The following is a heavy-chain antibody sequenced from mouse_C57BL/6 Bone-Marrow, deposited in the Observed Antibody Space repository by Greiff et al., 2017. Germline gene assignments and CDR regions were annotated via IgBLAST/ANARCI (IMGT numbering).Heavy chain of an antibody. CDR3: ANYYGSSGFAY. V-gene: IGHV1-64*01. D-gene: IGHD1-1*01. CDR1: GYTFTSYW. CDR2: IHPNSGST. Sequence: QVQLQQPGAELVKPGASVKLSCKASGYTFTSYWMHWVKQRPGQGLEWIGMIHPNSGSTNYNEKFKSKATLTVDKSSSTAYMQLSSLTSEDSAVYYCANYYGSSGFAYWGQGTLVTVSA. J-gene: IGHJ3*01.